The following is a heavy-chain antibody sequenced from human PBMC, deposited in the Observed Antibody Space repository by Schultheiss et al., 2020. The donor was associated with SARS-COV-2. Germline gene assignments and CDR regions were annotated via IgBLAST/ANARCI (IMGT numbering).Heavy chain of an antibody. J-gene: IGHJ3*02. D-gene: IGHD2-15*01. CDR2: IYHSGST. CDR3: GGYCSGGSCYRGAFDI. Sequence: SETLSLTCAVYGGSFSGYYWSWIRQPPGKGLEWIGYIYHSGSTYYNPSLKSRVTISVDRSKNQFSLKLSSVTAADTAVYYCGGYCSGGSCYRGAFDIWGQGTMVTVSS. CDR1: GGSFSGYY. V-gene: IGHV4-34*01.